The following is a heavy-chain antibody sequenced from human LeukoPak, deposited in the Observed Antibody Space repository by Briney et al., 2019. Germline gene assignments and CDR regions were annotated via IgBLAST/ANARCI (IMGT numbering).Heavy chain of an antibody. Sequence: GGSLKLSCAASGFTFSASTMHWVRQASGKGLEWVGRIRSKGNSYATAYAASMKGRFTISRDDSKNTAYLQMNSLKTEDTAVYYCTRHEDCSGASCYSPHDYWGQGTLVTVSS. D-gene: IGHD2-15*01. V-gene: IGHV3-73*01. J-gene: IGHJ4*02. CDR1: GFTFSAST. CDR2: IRSKGNSYAT. CDR3: TRHEDCSGASCYSPHDY.